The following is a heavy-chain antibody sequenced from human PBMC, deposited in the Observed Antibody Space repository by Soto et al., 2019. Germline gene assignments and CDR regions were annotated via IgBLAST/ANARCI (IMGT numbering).Heavy chain of an antibody. J-gene: IGHJ4*02. CDR1: GFTFSNYY. CDR2: ISSTGRTI. CDR3: ARSYSSGWEFDY. Sequence: AGGYLRLSCGASGFTFSNYYMSWIRQAPGKGLEWVSYISSTGRTIYYADSVKGRFTVSRDNAQNSLSLKLNSLRVEDTAVYYCARSYSSGWEFDYWGQGTQVTVSA. V-gene: IGHV3-11*01. D-gene: IGHD6-19*01.